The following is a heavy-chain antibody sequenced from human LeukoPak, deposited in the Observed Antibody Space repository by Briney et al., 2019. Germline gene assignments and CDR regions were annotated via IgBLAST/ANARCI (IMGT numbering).Heavy chain of an antibody. Sequence: GESLKISCKASGYSFTKYWIGWVRQMPGKGLEWMGIIYPGHSDTRYSPSFQGQVTISADKSISTAYLQWSSLKASDTAMYYCARGYVEMATIVGFDYWGQGTLVTVSS. D-gene: IGHD5-24*01. J-gene: IGHJ4*02. CDR1: GYSFTKYW. CDR2: IYPGHSDT. V-gene: IGHV5-51*01. CDR3: ARGYVEMATIVGFDY.